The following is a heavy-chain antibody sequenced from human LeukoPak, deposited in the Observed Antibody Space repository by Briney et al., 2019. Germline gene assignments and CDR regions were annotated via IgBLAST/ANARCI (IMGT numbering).Heavy chain of an antibody. J-gene: IGHJ4*02. CDR1: GYTFTSYY. D-gene: IGHD6-13*01. CDR2: INPSGGST. Sequence: ASVKVSCKASGYTFTSYYIHWVRQAPGQGLEWMGIINPSGGSTSYAQKFQGRVTITRDTSASTAYMELSSLRSEDTAVYYCARPHSSSWYDYWGQGTLVTVSS. V-gene: IGHV1-46*01. CDR3: ARPHSSSWYDY.